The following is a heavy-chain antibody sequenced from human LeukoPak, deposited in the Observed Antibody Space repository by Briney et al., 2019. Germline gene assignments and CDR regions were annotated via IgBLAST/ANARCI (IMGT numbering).Heavy chain of an antibody. Sequence: SVKVSCKASGYTFTSYGISWVRQAPGQGLEWMGGIIPIFGTANYAQKFQGRVTITADKSTSTAYMELSSLRSEDTAVYYCAREKIYCSGGSCYSFGRSDYWGQGTLVTVSS. J-gene: IGHJ4*02. CDR1: GYTFTSYG. CDR3: AREKIYCSGGSCYSFGRSDY. D-gene: IGHD2-15*01. V-gene: IGHV1-69*06. CDR2: IIPIFGTA.